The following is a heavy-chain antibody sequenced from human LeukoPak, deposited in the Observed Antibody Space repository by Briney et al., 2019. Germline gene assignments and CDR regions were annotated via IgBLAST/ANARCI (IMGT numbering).Heavy chain of an antibody. Sequence: GGSLRPSCAASGFTFSSYAMHWVRQAPGKGLEWVAVISYDGSNKYYADSVKGRLTISRDNSKNTLYLQMNSLRAEDTAVYYCARDPPYYYDSSAPGAFDIWGQGTMVTVSS. CDR3: ARDPPYYYDSSAPGAFDI. V-gene: IGHV3-30*04. J-gene: IGHJ3*02. D-gene: IGHD3-22*01. CDR2: ISYDGSNK. CDR1: GFTFSSYA.